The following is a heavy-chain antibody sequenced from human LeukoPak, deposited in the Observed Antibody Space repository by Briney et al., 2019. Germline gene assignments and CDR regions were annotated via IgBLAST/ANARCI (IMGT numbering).Heavy chain of an antibody. V-gene: IGHV3-23*01. CDR3: AKMPVSYSSGWSNFDY. CDR1: GFTFSSYA. CDR2: ISGSAAST. Sequence: GGSLRLSCAASGFTFSSYAMSWVRQAPGKGLEWVSGISGSAASTYYADSVKGRFTISRDNSKDTLYLQMNSLRAEDTAVYFCAKMPVSYSSGWSNFDYWGQGTLVTVS. J-gene: IGHJ4*02. D-gene: IGHD6-19*01.